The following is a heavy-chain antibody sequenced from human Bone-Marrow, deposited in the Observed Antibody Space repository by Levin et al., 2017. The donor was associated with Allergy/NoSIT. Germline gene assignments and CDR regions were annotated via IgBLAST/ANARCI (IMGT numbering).Heavy chain of an antibody. CDR1: GGSISSSNYY. CDR2: LYYSGSN. V-gene: IGHV4-39*01. D-gene: IGHD3-16*01. CDR3: ARHVMVSFGGISVAGVFDF. Sequence: SETLSLTCTVSGGSISSSNYYWGWIRQPPGKGPEWIGSLYYSGSNYYNPSLKSRVTISVDTSKKQVSLNLSSVTAADTAVYYGARHVMVSFGGISVAGVFDFWGQGTMVSVSS. J-gene: IGHJ3*01.